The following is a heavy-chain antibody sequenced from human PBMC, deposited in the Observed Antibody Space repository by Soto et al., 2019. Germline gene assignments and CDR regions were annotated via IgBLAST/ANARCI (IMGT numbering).Heavy chain of an antibody. CDR1: GGSISSYY. CDR2: IYYSGRT. CDR3: ARDFAYYDSSGFAFDI. D-gene: IGHD3-22*01. V-gene: IGHV4-59*01. J-gene: IGHJ3*02. Sequence: QVQLQESGPGLVKPSETLSLTCTVSGGSISSYYWSWIRQPPGKGLERIGYIYYSGRTNYNPSLKSRVTISVDTSKNQFSLKLSSVTAADTAVYYCARDFAYYDSSGFAFDIWGQGTMVTVSS.